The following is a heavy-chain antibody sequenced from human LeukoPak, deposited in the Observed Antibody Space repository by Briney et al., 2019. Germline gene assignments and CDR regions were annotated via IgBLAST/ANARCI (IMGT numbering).Heavy chain of an antibody. CDR2: ISSSGSYI. V-gene: IGHV3-21*01. CDR3: ARYLTGSSRPS. CDR1: GFTFSSYS. D-gene: IGHD6-13*01. J-gene: IGHJ5*02. Sequence: GGSLRLSCAASGFTFSSYSMNWVRQAPGKGLEWVSSISSSGSYIYYADSVKGRFTISRDNAKNSLYLQMNSLRAEDTAVYYCARYLTGSSRPSWGQGTLVTVSS.